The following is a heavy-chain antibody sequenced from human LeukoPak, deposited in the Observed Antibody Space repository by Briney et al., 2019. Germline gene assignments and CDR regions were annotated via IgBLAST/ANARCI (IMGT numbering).Heavy chain of an antibody. CDR2: IYYSGST. V-gene: IGHV4-59*01. J-gene: IGHJ4*02. CDR1: GGSIGSYY. Sequence: SETLSLTCTVSGGSIGSYYWSWIRQPPGKGLEWIGYIYYSGSTNYNPSLKSRVTISIDTSKNQFSLKLSSVTAADTAVYYCARKSLKFDYRGQGTLVTVSS. CDR3: ARKSLKFDY.